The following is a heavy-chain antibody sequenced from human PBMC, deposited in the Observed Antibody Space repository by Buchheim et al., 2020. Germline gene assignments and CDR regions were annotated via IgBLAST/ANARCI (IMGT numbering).Heavy chain of an antibody. D-gene: IGHD6-13*01. Sequence: DVQLVESGGGLVQPGGSLRLSCAASGFSFSTENMNWVRQAPGKGLEWVAYISKSSSPIVYADSVKGRFTISRDNAKNSLYLQMNSLRAEDTGIYYCAKGLGSSWFRYWGRGTL. CDR1: GFSFSTEN. V-gene: IGHV3-48*04. J-gene: IGHJ4*02. CDR2: ISKSSSPI. CDR3: AKGLGSSWFRY.